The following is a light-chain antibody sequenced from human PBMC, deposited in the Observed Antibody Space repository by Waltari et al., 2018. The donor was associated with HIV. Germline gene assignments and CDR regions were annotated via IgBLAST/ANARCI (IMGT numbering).Light chain of an antibody. CDR3: QQYNNWPPS. CDR2: DAF. J-gene: IGKJ1*01. CDR1: QSVSSN. Sequence: EIVMTQSPGTLSVSPGERATLSCRASQSVSSNLAWYQQKPGQAPRLLIYDAFTRATGIPARFSGSGSGTEFTLTISSLQSEDSAVYYCQQYNNWPPSFGQGTKVEIK. V-gene: IGKV3-15*01.